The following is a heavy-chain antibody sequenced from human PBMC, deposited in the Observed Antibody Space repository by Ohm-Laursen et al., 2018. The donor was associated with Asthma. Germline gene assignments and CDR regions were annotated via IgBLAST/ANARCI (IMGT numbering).Heavy chain of an antibody. J-gene: IGHJ3*02. CDR3: ATRDWNSGSYSDDGFDI. CDR2: ISAYNGNT. V-gene: IGHV1-18*01. Sequence: GASVKVSCKASGYTFTSYGIIWVRQAPGQGLEWMGWISAYNGNTNVAQRLQGRVTMTTDTSTSTAFMELRSLRSDDTAVYYCATRDWNSGSYSDDGFDIWGQGTMVTVSS. CDR1: GYTFTSYG. D-gene: IGHD1-26*01.